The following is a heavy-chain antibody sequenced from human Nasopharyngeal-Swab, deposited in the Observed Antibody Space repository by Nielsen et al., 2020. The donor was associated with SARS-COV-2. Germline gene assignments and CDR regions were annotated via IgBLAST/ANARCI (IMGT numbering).Heavy chain of an antibody. D-gene: IGHD3-10*01. CDR1: GGTFSSYA. CDR2: IIPIFGTA. J-gene: IGHJ6*02. CDR3: ARDEEYYGSGRRGMDV. Sequence: SVKVSCKASGGTFSSYAISWVRQAPGQGLEWMGGIIPIFGTANYAQKLQGRVTMTTDTSTSTAYMELRSLRSDDTAVYYCARDEEYYGSGRRGMDVWGQGTTVTVSS. V-gene: IGHV1-69*05.